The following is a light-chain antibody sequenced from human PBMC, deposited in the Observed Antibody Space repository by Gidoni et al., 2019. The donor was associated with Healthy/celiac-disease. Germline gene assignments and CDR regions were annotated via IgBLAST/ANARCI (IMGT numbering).Light chain of an antibody. Sequence: EIVLTQSPGTLSLSPGERATLSCRASQSVSSSYLAWYQQKPGQAPRLLIYGASSRATGIPDRCSGSGSGTDFTLTISRLEPEDFAVYYCQQYGSSHRFTFGPGTKVDIK. V-gene: IGKV3-20*01. J-gene: IGKJ3*01. CDR2: GAS. CDR1: QSVSSSY. CDR3: QQYGSSHRFT.